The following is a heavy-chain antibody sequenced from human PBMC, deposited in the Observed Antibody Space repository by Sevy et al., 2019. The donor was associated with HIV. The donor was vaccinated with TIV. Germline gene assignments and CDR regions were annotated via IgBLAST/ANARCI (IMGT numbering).Heavy chain of an antibody. V-gene: IGHV1-24*01. Sequence: ASVKVSCKVSGYTLTQLSMHWVRQAPGKGLGWMGGFEPEDGETLHSQNFQGRVTLTEDTSTDTADMELSSLRSEDTAVYYCASSRDYYDNSGPNFDYWGQGTLVTVSS. CDR3: ASSRDYYDNSGPNFDY. J-gene: IGHJ4*02. CDR1: GYTLTQLS. CDR2: FEPEDGET. D-gene: IGHD3-22*01.